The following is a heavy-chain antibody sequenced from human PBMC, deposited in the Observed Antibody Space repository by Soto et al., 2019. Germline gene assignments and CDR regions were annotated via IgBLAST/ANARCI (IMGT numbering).Heavy chain of an antibody. D-gene: IGHD5-12*01. J-gene: IGHJ4*02. V-gene: IGHV4-30-2*01. CDR3: ARAGSEYSGYNS. CDR1: GGSISSGGYS. Sequence: PSEILSLTCAVSGGSISSGGYSWSWIRQPPGKGLEWIGYIYHSGSTYYNPSLKSRVTISVDRSKNQFSLKLSSVTAADTAVYYCARAGSEYSGYNSWGQGTLVTVSS. CDR2: IYHSGST.